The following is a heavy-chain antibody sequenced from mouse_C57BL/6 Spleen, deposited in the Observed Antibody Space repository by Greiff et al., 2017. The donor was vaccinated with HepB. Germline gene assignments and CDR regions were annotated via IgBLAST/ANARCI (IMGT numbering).Heavy chain of an antibody. CDR3: ARDERRDWYFDV. CDR2: ISYDGSN. CDR1: GYSITSGYY. J-gene: IGHJ1*03. V-gene: IGHV3-6*01. Sequence: VQLKESGPGLVKPSQSLSLTCSVTGYSITSGYYWNWIRQFPGNKLEWMGYISYDGSNNYNPSLKNRISITRDTSKNQFFLKLNSVTTEDTATYYCARDERRDWYFDVWGTGTTVTVSS.